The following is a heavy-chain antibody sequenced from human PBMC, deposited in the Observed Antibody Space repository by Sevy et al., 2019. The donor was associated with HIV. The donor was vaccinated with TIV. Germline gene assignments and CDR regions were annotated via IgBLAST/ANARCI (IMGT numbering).Heavy chain of an antibody. CDR2: ISGTGDYK. J-gene: IGHJ4*02. D-gene: IGHD5-18*01. CDR1: GFTFSNFA. V-gene: IGHV3-23*01. CDR3: AKKMGGGSGMAFLVDY. Sequence: GGSLRLSCAASGFTFSNFAMGWVRQAPGKGLDWISVISGTGDYKYYADSVKGRFTISRDNSKNTLSLQMYSLRAEDTAIFYCAKKMGGGSGMAFLVDYWGQGTLVTVSS.